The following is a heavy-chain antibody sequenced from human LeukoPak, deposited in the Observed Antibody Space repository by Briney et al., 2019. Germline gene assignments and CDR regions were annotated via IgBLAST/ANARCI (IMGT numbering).Heavy chain of an antibody. D-gene: IGHD2-15*01. CDR1: GGSISSGNW. Sequence: PSGTLSLTCAVSGGSISSGNWWSWVRQPPGKGLEWIGEVYHSGSTNYNPSLKSRVTVSVDKSKNPFSLKLSSVSAADTAVYYCARHGGTYSLGAFDIWGQGTMVTVSS. CDR2: VYHSGST. V-gene: IGHV4-4*02. J-gene: IGHJ3*02. CDR3: ARHGGTYSLGAFDI.